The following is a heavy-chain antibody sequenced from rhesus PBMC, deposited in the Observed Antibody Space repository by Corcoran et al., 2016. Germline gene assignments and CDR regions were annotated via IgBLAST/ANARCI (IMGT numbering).Heavy chain of an antibody. CDR1: GFTFSDYH. D-gene: IGHD3-34*01. V-gene: IGHV3-59*01. Sequence: EVQLVESGGGLAKPGGSLRLSCAASGFTFSDYHMQWVRPASGKGLERVSRISNCGGSNWYADSVKGRFTISRENAKNPLYLQMNSLRAEDTAVYYCARDLRGWGDYQSHYWGQGVLVTVSS. J-gene: IGHJ4*01. CDR3: ARDLRGWGDYQSHY. CDR2: ISNCGGSN.